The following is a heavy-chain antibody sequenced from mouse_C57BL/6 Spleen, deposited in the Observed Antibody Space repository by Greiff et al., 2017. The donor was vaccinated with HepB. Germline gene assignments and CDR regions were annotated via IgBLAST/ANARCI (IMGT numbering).Heavy chain of an antibody. V-gene: IGHV1-50*01. CDR1: GYTFTSYW. CDR2: IDPSDSYT. CDR3: ARRGGSRSYYFDY. D-gene: IGHD1-1*01. Sequence: QVQLQQPGAELVKPGASVKLSCKASGYTFTSYWMQWVKQRPGQGLEWIGEIDPSDSYTNYNQKFKGKATLTVDTSSSTAYMQLSSLTSEESAVYYCARRGGSRSYYFDYWGQGTTLTVSS. J-gene: IGHJ2*01.